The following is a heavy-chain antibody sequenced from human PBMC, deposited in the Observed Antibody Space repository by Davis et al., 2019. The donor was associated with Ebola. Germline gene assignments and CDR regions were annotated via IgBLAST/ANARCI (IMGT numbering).Heavy chain of an antibody. CDR3: ARDGLEPFYYYGMDV. J-gene: IGHJ6*04. CDR2: IHHSGST. Sequence: SETLSLTCTVPGGSISSYSWSWIRQPPGKGLEWIGYIHHSGSTYYNPSLKSRVTISVDRSKNQFSLKLSSVTAADTAVYYCARDGLEPFYYYGMDVWGKGTTVTVSS. V-gene: IGHV4-59*01. CDR1: GGSISSYS. D-gene: IGHD1-1*01.